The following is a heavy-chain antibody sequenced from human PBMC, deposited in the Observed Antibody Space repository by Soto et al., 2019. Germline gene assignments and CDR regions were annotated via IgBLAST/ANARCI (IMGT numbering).Heavy chain of an antibody. CDR1: GYTFTTFG. V-gene: IGHV1-18*01. J-gene: IGHJ6*02. D-gene: IGHD3-3*01. CDR2: ISAYNGYT. Sequence: ASVKVSCKASGYTFTTFGISWVRQAPGQGLEWMGWISAYNGYTNYAQKLQGRVTMTTDTSTSTAYMELRSLRSDDTAVYYCAREPTIVGVVRNYGMDVWGRGSTVTVSS. CDR3: AREPTIVGVVRNYGMDV.